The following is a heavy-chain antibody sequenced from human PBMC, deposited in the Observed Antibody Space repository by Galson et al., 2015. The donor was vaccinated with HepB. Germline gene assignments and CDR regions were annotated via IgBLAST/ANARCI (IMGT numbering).Heavy chain of an antibody. CDR3: ATALAAFTLVRGLIITSYYFDY. CDR2: ISGSGGST. V-gene: IGHV3-23*01. Sequence: SLRLSCAASGFTFSSYAMTWVRQAPGKGLEWVSAISGSGGSTYYADSVKGRFTISRDNSKNTLSLQMNSLRAEDTAVYYCATALAAFTLVRGLIITSYYFDYWGQGTLVTVSS. J-gene: IGHJ4*02. D-gene: IGHD3-10*01. CDR1: GFTFSSYA.